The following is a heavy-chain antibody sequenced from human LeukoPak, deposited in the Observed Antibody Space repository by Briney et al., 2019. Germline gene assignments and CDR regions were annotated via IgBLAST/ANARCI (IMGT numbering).Heavy chain of an antibody. J-gene: IGHJ6*02. CDR1: GFTFSSYG. V-gene: IGHV3-33*01. D-gene: IGHD6-13*01. Sequence: PGRSLRLSCAASGFTFSSYGMHWVRQAPGKGLEGVAVIWYDGSNKYYADSVKGRFTISRDNSKNTLYLQMNSLRAEDTAVYYCASDPWYSSISGMDVWGQGTTVTVSS. CDR3: ASDPWYSSISGMDV. CDR2: IWYDGSNK.